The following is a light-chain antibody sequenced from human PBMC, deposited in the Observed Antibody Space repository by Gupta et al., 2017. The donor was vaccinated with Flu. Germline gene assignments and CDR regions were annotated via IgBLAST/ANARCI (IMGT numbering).Light chain of an antibody. V-gene: IGLV1-47*01. CDR1: SSNIGSNY. CDR3: AAWDDSLSGVV. Sequence: SVLPHPPSASGTPGQRVTISCSGSSSNIGSNYVYWYQQLPGTAPKLLIYRNNQRPSGVPDRFSGSKSGTSASLAIXGXRAEDEXDYYCAAWDDSLSGVVFGGGTKLTVL. J-gene: IGLJ2*01. CDR2: RNN.